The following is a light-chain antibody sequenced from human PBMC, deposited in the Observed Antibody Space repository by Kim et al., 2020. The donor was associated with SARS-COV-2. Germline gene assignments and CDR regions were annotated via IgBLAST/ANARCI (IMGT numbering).Light chain of an antibody. Sequence: VVMTQTPLSLPVTLGQSASISCKSSQSLVHSNGNTYLSWLLQRPGQPPRLLFYRISKRFSGVPDRFSGSGAGTYFTLKINRVEAGDVGIYYCMQATHFPRTFGQGTKVDIK. J-gene: IGKJ1*01. CDR2: RIS. CDR1: QSLVHSNGNTY. CDR3: MQATHFPRT. V-gene: IGKV2-24*01.